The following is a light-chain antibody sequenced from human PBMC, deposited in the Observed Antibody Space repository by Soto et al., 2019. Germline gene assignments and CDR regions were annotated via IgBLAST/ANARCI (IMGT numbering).Light chain of an antibody. CDR1: QYISSY. V-gene: IGKV1-39*01. CDR3: QQSNSSPRT. Sequence: DIQMTQSPSSLSASVGDRVTITCRASQYISSYLNWYQQKPGKAPKLLISAATSLQSGVPSRFSGSGSGTHFTLTISSLQPEDFATYYCQQSNSSPRTFGQGTKVDIK. J-gene: IGKJ1*01. CDR2: AAT.